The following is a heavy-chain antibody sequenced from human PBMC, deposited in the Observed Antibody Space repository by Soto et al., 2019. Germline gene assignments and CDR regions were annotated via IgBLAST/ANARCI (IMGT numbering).Heavy chain of an antibody. CDR1: GGSISSSSYY. D-gene: IGHD3-22*01. V-gene: IGHV4-39*01. CDR3: ARQGVRGYDRSGYYYVGY. Sequence: QLQLQESGPGLVKPSETLSLTCTVSGGSISSSSYYWGWIRQPPGKGLEWIGSIYYSGSTYYNPSLKSRGTISVDTPKTQFSLKLSSVTAADTAVYYCARQGVRGYDRSGYYYVGYWGQGTLVTVSS. J-gene: IGHJ4*02. CDR2: IYYSGST.